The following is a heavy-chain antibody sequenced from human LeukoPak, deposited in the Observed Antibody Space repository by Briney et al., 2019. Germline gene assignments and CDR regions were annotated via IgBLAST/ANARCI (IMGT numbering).Heavy chain of an antibody. D-gene: IGHD3-22*01. Sequence: ASVKVSCKASGYTFTGYYMHWVRQAPGQGLEWMGWINPNSGGTNYAQKFQGRVTMTRDTSISTAYMELSRLRSDDTAVYYCARAPFYYDSSGYISVGAFDIWGQGTVVTVSS. CDR3: ARAPFYYDSSGYISVGAFDI. J-gene: IGHJ3*02. CDR2: INPNSGGT. V-gene: IGHV1-2*02. CDR1: GYTFTGYY.